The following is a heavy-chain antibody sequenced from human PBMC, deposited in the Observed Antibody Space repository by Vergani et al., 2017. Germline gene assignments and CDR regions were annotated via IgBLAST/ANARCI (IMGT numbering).Heavy chain of an antibody. V-gene: IGHV4-30-4*08. CDR1: GGSISSGDYY. D-gene: IGHD6-13*01. CDR2: IYFSGST. CDR3: AREPPSIAAAYNYYFYGMDV. J-gene: IGHJ6*02. Sequence: QVQLQESGPGLVKPSQTLSLTCTVSGGSISSGDYYWSWLRPPPGKGLEWVWYIYFSGSTYYNPSLKSRVTISVDTSKNQFSLKLSSVTAADTAVYYFAREPPSIAAAYNYYFYGMDVWGQGTTVTVSS.